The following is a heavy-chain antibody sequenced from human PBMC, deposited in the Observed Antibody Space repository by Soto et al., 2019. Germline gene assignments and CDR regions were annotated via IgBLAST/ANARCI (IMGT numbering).Heavy chain of an antibody. V-gene: IGHV2-5*02. Sequence: QITLKESGPTLVKPTQTLTLTCSFSGFSLSTSGVGVGWIRQPPGEALEWLALIYWDDDKRYSPSLKSRLTITKDTSKDQVVLTMTNMDPVDTATYYCAHLSSGCTSANCYRGLDSWGQGTQVTVSS. CDR1: GFSLSTSGVG. D-gene: IGHD2-2*01. CDR3: AHLSSGCTSANCYRGLDS. CDR2: IYWDDDK. J-gene: IGHJ4*02.